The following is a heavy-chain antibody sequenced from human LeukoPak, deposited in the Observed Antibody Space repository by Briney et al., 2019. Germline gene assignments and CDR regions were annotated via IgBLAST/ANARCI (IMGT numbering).Heavy chain of an antibody. CDR2: ISSSSSYI. V-gene: IGHV3-21*01. CDR3: ARSPHDYDSSGYYSAGFDY. Sequence: GGSLRLSCAASGFTFSSYSMNWVRQAPGKGLEWVSSISSSSSYIYYADSVKGRFTISRDNSKNTLYLQMNSLRAEDTAVYYCARSPHDYDSSGYYSAGFDYWGQGTLVTVSS. D-gene: IGHD3-22*01. CDR1: GFTFSSYS. J-gene: IGHJ4*02.